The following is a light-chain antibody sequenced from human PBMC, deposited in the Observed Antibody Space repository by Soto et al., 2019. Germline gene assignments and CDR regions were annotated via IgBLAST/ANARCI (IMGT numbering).Light chain of an antibody. J-gene: IGLJ3*02. CDR3: STWDDNLSTWL. Sequence: QSVLTQPPSASGTPGQRVTISCSGSNSNVGSNSVNWYQQLPGMAPKLLLYSDNQRPSGVPDRFFGSKSGSSASLAISGLQSEDDADYHCSTWDDNLSTWLFGGGTKVTVL. CDR2: SDN. V-gene: IGLV1-44*01. CDR1: NSNVGSNS.